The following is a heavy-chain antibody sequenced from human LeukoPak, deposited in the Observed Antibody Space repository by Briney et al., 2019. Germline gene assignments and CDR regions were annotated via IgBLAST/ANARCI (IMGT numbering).Heavy chain of an antibody. CDR2: IYSGGST. CDR1: GFTVSSDS. D-gene: IGHD4/OR15-4a*01. J-gene: IGHJ4*02. V-gene: IGHV3-53*01. Sequence: GGSLRLSCTVSGFTVSSDSMSWVRQAPGKGLEWVSFIYSGGSTHYSDSVMGGFTISRDNSKNTLYLQMNSLRAEDTAVYYCARRAGAYSHPYDYWGQGTLVTVSS. CDR3: ARRAGAYSHPYDY.